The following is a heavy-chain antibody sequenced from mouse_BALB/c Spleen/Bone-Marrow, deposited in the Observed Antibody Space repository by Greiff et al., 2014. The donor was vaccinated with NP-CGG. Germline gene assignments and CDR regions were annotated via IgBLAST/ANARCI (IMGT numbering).Heavy chain of an antibody. Sequence: VQLKESGAELVKPGASVKLSCTTSGSNIKDTYMHWVKLRPEQGLEWIGRIVPANGNTKYAPKFQGKATITADTSSNTAYLQLSSLTSEDTAVYFCASYDYGYYFDYWGQGTTLTVSS. V-gene: IGHV14-3*02. CDR2: IVPANGNT. J-gene: IGHJ2*01. D-gene: IGHD2-4*01. CDR3: ASYDYGYYFDY. CDR1: GSNIKDTY.